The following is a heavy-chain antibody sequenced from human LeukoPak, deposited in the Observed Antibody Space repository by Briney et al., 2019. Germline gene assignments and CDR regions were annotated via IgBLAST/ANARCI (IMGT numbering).Heavy chain of an antibody. CDR1: GGSVSSNDYY. D-gene: IGHD3-22*01. Sequence: SETLSLTCTISGGSVSSNDYYWGWIRQPPGRGLEWIGTIHYSGSTYYKASLKSRVTISTDTSKKQFSLTLSSVTAADTAVYYCARIRSYYDSGYYPYYIDYWGQGILVTVSS. V-gene: IGHV4-39*07. CDR2: IHYSGST. J-gene: IGHJ4*02. CDR3: ARIRSYYDSGYYPYYIDY.